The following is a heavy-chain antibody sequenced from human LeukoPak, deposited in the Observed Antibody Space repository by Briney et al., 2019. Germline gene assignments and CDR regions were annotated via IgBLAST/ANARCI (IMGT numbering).Heavy chain of an antibody. Sequence: PSETLSLTCTVSGGSISSYYWSWIRQPPGKGLEWIGYIYYSGSTNYNPPLKSRVTISVDTSKNQFSLKLSSVTAADTAVYYCAREVDAFDIWGQGTMVTVSS. J-gene: IGHJ3*02. V-gene: IGHV4-59*01. CDR3: AREVDAFDI. CDR2: IYYSGST. CDR1: GGSISSYY.